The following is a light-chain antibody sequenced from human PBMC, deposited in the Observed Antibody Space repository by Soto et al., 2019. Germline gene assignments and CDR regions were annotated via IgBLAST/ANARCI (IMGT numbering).Light chain of an antibody. CDR3: QQYNNWPLT. CDR2: RAF. CDR1: QSISRY. J-gene: IGKJ4*01. Sequence: SVLRHSPRTLSLSPGERTTLSCRASQSISRYLAWYQQKPGQGPKLLIYRAFTRATGIPARFSGSGFGTDFTLTISSLQSEDFAVYYCQQYNNWPLTFGGGTKVDIK. V-gene: IGKV3-15*01.